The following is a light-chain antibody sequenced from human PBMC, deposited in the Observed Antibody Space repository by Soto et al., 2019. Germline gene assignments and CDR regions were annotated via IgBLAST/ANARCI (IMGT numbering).Light chain of an antibody. CDR3: QQNQGIPPT. J-gene: IGKJ1*01. Sequence: DIQMTQSPSSLSASVGDRVTVTCRASQSIDTYLNWYQQRPGQAPKLLIYVASTLQSGVPSRFSGSGSGTYFTLTISSLQREDFATYYCQQNQGIPPTFGQGTRVERK. CDR2: VAS. V-gene: IGKV1-39*01. CDR1: QSIDTY.